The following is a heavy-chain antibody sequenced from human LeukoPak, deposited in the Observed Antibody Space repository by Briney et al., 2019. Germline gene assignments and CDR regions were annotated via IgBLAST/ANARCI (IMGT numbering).Heavy chain of an antibody. D-gene: IGHD5-12*01. CDR3: AREYSH. CDR1: GDSITSGDSY. Sequence: PSQTLSLTCSVSGDSITSGDSYWTWIRQPAGRGLEWIGLIYTGGSTKYNPSLKSRITMSLDTSKNQISLQLNSVTAADTAVYYCAREYSHWGQGTLVTVSS. V-gene: IGHV4-61*02. J-gene: IGHJ4*02. CDR2: IYTGGST.